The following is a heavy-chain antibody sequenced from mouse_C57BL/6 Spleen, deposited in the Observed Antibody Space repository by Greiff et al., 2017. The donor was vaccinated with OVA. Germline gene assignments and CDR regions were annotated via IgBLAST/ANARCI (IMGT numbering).Heavy chain of an antibody. J-gene: IGHJ4*01. CDR3: ASHYYGSSYGGYAMDY. D-gene: IGHD1-1*01. CDR1: GYTFTDYY. Sequence: VQLQQPGTELVKPGASVKLSCKASGYTFTDYYMNWVKQSHGKSLEWIGDINPNNGGTSYNQKFKGKATLTVDKSSSTAYMELRSLTSEDSAVYYCASHYYGSSYGGYAMDYWGQGTSVTVSS. CDR2: INPNNGGT. V-gene: IGHV1-26*01.